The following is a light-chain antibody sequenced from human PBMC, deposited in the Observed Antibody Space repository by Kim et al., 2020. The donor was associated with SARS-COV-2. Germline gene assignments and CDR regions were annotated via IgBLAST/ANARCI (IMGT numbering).Light chain of an antibody. Sequence: SVGESDTLSQGARENKIHDLGGDQQKRGRAQNLLIYGMPTLQREVPQRFSGRGAVTDFTLTISRLQPEDFASYYWLQDDNYPVTFGEGTKVDIK. CDR2: GMP. CDR3: LQDDNYPVT. J-gene: IGKJ1*01. CDR1: ENKIHD. V-gene: IGKV1-6*01.